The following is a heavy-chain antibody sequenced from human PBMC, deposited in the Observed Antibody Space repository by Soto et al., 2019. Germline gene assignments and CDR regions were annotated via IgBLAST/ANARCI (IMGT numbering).Heavy chain of an antibody. V-gene: IGHV5-51*01. CDR3: ARHALSSSWYGYYYYMDV. CDR1: GYRFTSYW. Sequence: GESLKISCQGSGYRFTSYWIGWVRQMPGKGLEWMGIIYPGDSDTRYSPSFQGQVTISADKSISTAYLQWSSLKASDTAMYYCARHALSSSWYGYYYYMDVWGKGTTVTVSS. J-gene: IGHJ6*03. D-gene: IGHD6-13*01. CDR2: IYPGDSDT.